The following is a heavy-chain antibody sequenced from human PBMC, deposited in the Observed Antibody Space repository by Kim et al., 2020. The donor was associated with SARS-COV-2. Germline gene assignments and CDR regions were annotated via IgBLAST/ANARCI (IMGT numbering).Heavy chain of an antibody. CDR2: IIPILGIA. V-gene: IGHV1-69*04. CDR1: GGTFSSYA. Sequence: SVKVSCKASGGTFSSYAISWVRQAPGQGLEWMGRIIPILGIANYAQKFQGRFTITADKSTSTAYMELSSLRSEDTAVYYCARGGSSGLDYWGQGTLVTV. D-gene: IGHD2-2*01. CDR3: ARGGSSGLDY. J-gene: IGHJ4*02.